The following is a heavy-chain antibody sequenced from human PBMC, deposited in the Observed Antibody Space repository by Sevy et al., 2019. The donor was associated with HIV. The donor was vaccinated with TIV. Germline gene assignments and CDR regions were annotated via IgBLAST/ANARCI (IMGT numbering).Heavy chain of an antibody. CDR1: GFTCDDYT. J-gene: IGHJ6*02. V-gene: IGHV3-43*01. CDR3: AKDIFPASREDYYYYGMDV. Sequence: GGSLRLSCAASGFTCDDYTMHWVRQAPGKGLEWVSLISWDGGSTYYADSVKGRFTISGDNGKNSLYLQMNSLRTEDTALFYCAKDIFPASREDYYYYGMDVWGQGTTVTVSS. CDR2: ISWDGGST.